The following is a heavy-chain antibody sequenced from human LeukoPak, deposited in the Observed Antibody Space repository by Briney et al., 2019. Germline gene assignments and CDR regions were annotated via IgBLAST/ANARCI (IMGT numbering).Heavy chain of an antibody. CDR1: GYTFTGSY. Sequence: ASVRVSCKASGYTFTGSYMHWVRQPPGQGFEWIGWISPASGATKYAQNFQGRVTLTTDTSITTAYMELSSLTSDDTASYYCANEHGGWGQGTPVTVSS. D-gene: IGHD3-16*01. J-gene: IGHJ4*02. CDR2: ISPASGAT. V-gene: IGHV1-2*02. CDR3: ANEHGG.